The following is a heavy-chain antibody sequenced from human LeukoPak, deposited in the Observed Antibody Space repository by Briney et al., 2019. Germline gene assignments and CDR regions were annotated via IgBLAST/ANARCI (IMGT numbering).Heavy chain of an antibody. J-gene: IGHJ4*02. V-gene: IGHV3-23*01. CDR1: GFTFNNYA. CDR3: AKQARYSNFWSGYLYYFDY. CDR2: FVGGDTT. Sequence: GGSLRLSCAASGFTFNNYAASWVRQAPGKGLEWVSAFVGGDTTYYADSVKGRFTISRDNSRNTLYLQMNTLRAEDTAIYYCAKQARYSNFWSGYLYYFDYWGQGTLVSVSS. D-gene: IGHD3-3*01.